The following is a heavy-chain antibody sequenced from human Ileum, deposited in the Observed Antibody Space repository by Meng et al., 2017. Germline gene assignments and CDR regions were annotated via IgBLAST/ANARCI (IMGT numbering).Heavy chain of an antibody. D-gene: IGHD6-13*01. J-gene: IGHJ4*02. CDR3: ARDGYSSSSFDY. Sequence: GRLGGSGGGLVKPGGSLRLSCAASGFTFSSYSMNWVRHAPGKGLEWVSSISSSSSYIYYADSVKGRFTISRDNAKNSLYLQMNSLRAEDTAVYYCARDGYSSSSFDYWGQGTLVTVSS. CDR2: ISSSSSYI. CDR1: GFTFSSYS. V-gene: IGHV3-21*01.